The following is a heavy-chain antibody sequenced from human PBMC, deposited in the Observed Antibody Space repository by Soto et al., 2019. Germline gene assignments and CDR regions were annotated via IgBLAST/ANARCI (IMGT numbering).Heavy chain of an antibody. D-gene: IGHD1-1*01. Sequence: QVQLVQSGAEVKKPGASVKVSCKASGYTFSDHDINWLRQASGQGPEWLGWMNPNSVDTGYAQNVQGRVNMTRDTSKRTAYMELSSLRSEDTAVYYCARVGGNWNDDYFDYWGQGTLVTVSS. J-gene: IGHJ4*02. CDR1: GYTFSDHD. CDR3: ARVGGNWNDDYFDY. CDR2: MNPNSVDT. V-gene: IGHV1-8*01.